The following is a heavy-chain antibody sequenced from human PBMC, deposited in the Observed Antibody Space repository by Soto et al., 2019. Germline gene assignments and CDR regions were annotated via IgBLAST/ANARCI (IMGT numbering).Heavy chain of an antibody. D-gene: IGHD2-15*01. CDR1: GYTFTSYG. Sequence: ASVKVSCNASGYTFTSYGISWVRQAPGQGLEWMGWISAYNGNTNYAQKLQGRVTMTTDTSTSTAYMELRSLRSDDTAVYYCARDPPISTRIVVVVAATPNYYYGMDVWGQGTTVTVSS. CDR2: ISAYNGNT. CDR3: ARDPPISTRIVVVVAATPNYYYGMDV. J-gene: IGHJ6*02. V-gene: IGHV1-18*01.